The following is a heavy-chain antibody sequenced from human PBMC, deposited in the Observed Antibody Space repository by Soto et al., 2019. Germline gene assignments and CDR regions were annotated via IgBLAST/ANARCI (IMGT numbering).Heavy chain of an antibody. V-gene: IGHV1-69*12. CDR3: ARGALGYCSGGSCYSPDDAFDI. D-gene: IGHD2-15*01. CDR1: GGTFSSYA. CDR2: IIPIFGTA. J-gene: IGHJ3*02. Sequence: QVQLVQSGAEVKKPGSSVKVSCKASGGTFSSYAISWVRQAPGQGLEWMGGIIPIFGTANYAQKFQGRVTITADESTSTAYMELSSLRSEDTAVYYCARGALGYCSGGSCYSPDDAFDIWGQGTMVTVSS.